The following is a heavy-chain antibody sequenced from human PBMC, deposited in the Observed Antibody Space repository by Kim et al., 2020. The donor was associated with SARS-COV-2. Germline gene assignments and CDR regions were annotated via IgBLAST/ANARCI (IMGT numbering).Heavy chain of an antibody. J-gene: IGHJ4*02. CDR3: ARDVGDIVASEYYFDY. D-gene: IGHD5-12*01. Sequence: GGSLRLSCAASGFTFDDHTMHWVRHAPGKGLEWLSLINWDGTTTDYADSVKGRFTVSRDNNKDTLYLQLNSLRLEDTALYYCARDVGDIVASEYYFDYWGQGTQVTVSS. CDR2: INWDGTTT. CDR1: GFTFDDHT. V-gene: IGHV3-43*01.